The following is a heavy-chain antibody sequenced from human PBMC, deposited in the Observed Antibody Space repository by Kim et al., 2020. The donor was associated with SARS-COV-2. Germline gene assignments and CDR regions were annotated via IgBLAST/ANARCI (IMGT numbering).Heavy chain of an antibody. Sequence: SETLSLTCAVYGGSFSDYYWSWIRQPPGKGLEWIGEINHSGSTNSNPSLKSRVTISVDTSKNQFSLRLMSVTAADTAVYYCSRGRLGSGSYLLDYWGQGTLVTVSS. CDR2: INHSGST. D-gene: IGHD3-10*01. J-gene: IGHJ4*02. CDR1: GGSFSDYY. V-gene: IGHV4-34*01. CDR3: SRGRLGSGSYLLDY.